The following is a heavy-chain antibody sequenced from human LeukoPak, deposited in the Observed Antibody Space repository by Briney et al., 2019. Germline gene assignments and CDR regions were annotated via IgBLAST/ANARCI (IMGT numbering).Heavy chain of an antibody. Sequence: GGSLRLSSAASGFTFSSYAMSWVRQAPGKGLEWVSAISGSGGSTYYADSVKGRFTISRDKSKNTVYLQMNSLRFEDTAMYYCARNWFDPWGQGTLVTVSS. CDR2: ISGSGGST. V-gene: IGHV3-23*01. J-gene: IGHJ5*02. CDR1: GFTFSSYA. CDR3: ARNWFDP.